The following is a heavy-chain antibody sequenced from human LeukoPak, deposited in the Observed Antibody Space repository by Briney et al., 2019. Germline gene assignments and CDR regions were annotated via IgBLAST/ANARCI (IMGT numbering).Heavy chain of an antibody. Sequence: GGSLRLSCAASGCTFSSYAMSWVRQAPGEGLEWVSAISGGYTAATDYADSVKGRFTISRDNYDNTLYLEMNSLRAEDTALYYCAKARDAYNYYWFDPWGQGTLVTVSS. J-gene: IGHJ5*02. V-gene: IGHV3-23*01. CDR3: AKARDAYNYYWFDP. D-gene: IGHD5-24*01. CDR2: ISGGYTAAT. CDR1: GCTFSSYA.